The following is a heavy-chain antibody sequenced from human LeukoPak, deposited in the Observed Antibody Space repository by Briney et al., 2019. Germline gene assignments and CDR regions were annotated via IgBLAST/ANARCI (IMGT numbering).Heavy chain of an antibody. CDR2: IYPGDSDT. D-gene: IGHD1-26*01. J-gene: IGHJ4*02. CDR1: GYSFTSYW. Sequence: GESLKISWKGSGYSFTSYWIGWVRKVPGKGLEWMEIIYPGDSDTRYSPSFQGQVTISADKSISTAYLQWSSLKASDTAMYYCARSSGSYRHFDYWGQGTLVTVSS. V-gene: IGHV5-51*01. CDR3: ARSSGSYRHFDY.